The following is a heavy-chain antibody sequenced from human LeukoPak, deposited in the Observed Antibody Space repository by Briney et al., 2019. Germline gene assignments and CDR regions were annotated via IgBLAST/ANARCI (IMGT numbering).Heavy chain of an antibody. Sequence: SETLSLTCTVSGGSISSYSWSWIRQPPGKGLEWIGYIYYSGNTNYNPSLKSRVTISIDTSKKQFSLKLSSVTAADTAVYYCARASIAALSDWGQGTLVTVSS. CDR2: IYYSGNT. CDR3: ARASIAALSD. D-gene: IGHD6-25*01. V-gene: IGHV4-59*01. CDR1: GGSISSYS. J-gene: IGHJ4*02.